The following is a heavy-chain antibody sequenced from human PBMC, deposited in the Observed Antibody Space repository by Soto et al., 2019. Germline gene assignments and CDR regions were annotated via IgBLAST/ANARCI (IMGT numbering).Heavy chain of an antibody. V-gene: IGHV5-51*01. CDR2: IYPGDSDT. Sequence: PGESLKISCKGSGYSFTSYWIGWVRQMPGKGLEWMGIIYPGDSDTRYSPSFQGQVTISADKSISTAYLQWSSLKASDTAMYYCARQAAYCSCTCCYFPPSGMDARCQRTTLPVS. D-gene: IGHD2-2*01. CDR1: GYSFTSYW. J-gene: IGHJ6*02. CDR3: ARQAAYCSCTCCYFPPSGMDA.